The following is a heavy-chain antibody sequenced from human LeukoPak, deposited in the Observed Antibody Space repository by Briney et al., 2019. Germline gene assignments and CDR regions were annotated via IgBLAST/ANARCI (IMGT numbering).Heavy chain of an antibody. CDR1: GFTFSNAW. Sequence: GGSLRLSCAASGFTFSNAWMSWVRQAPGKGLEWVGRIKSKTDGGTTDSAAPVKGRFTISRDDSKNTLYLQMNRLKAEDTAVYYCTTQRLTGTTYWFDPWGQGTLVTVSS. CDR3: TTQRLTGTTYWFDP. D-gene: IGHD1-20*01. J-gene: IGHJ5*02. CDR2: IKSKTDGGTT. V-gene: IGHV3-15*01.